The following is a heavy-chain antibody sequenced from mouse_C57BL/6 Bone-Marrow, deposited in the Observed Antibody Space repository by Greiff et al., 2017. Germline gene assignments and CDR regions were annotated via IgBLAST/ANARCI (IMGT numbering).Heavy chain of an antibody. CDR2: IWSGGST. CDR1: GFSLTRSG. CDR3: ASYYRDAMDY. J-gene: IGHJ4*01. D-gene: IGHD2-14*01. V-gene: IGHV2-2*01. Sequence: VKLQQSGPGLVQPSPSLSITCTVSGFSLTRSGVHWVRQSPGKGLEWLGVIWSGGSTDYNAAFISRLSISKDNSKSQVFFKMNSLQADDTAIYYCASYYRDAMDYWGQGTSVTVSS.